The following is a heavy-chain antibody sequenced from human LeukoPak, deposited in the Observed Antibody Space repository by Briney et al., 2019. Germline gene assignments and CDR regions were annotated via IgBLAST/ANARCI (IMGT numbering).Heavy chain of an antibody. V-gene: IGHV1-2*02. Sequence: GASVKVSCKASGYTFTGYYMHWVRQAPGQGLEWVGWINPNSGGTNYVQKFQGRVTMTRDTSISTAYMELSRLRSDDTAVYYCARVNSGYVGAFDYWGQGTLVTVSS. CDR1: GYTFTGYY. J-gene: IGHJ4*02. CDR3: ARVNSGYVGAFDY. D-gene: IGHD3-10*01. CDR2: INPNSGGT.